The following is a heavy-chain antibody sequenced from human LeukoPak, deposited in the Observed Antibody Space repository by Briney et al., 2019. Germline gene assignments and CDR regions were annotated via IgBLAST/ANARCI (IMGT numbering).Heavy chain of an antibody. J-gene: IGHJ4*02. D-gene: IGHD5-24*01. Sequence: PGGPVRLSCTAWGYTFSPYNVHWLRGARGEAVVWVTYINSTGLVLHDADSVKGRFTISRDNARNQVHLQMNSRRAEDTAVYYCARDIHKDGYNWPYFDCGGQGTPATVS. CDR3: ARDIHKDGYNWPYFDC. V-gene: IGHV3-21*01. CDR1: GYTFSPYN. CDR2: INSTGLVL.